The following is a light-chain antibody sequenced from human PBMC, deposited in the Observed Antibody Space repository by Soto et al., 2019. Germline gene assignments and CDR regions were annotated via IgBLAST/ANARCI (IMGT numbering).Light chain of an antibody. Sequence: DVRMTQSPSSLSASVGDSVTISCRASQDIAGYLAWFQQKPGKAPRSLIFSASTLHSGVPSRFSGSASGTDFTLTITNLQPEDFATYYCQQYNHPPLTFGGGTKVEIK. CDR3: QQYNHPPLT. V-gene: IGKV1-16*01. J-gene: IGKJ4*01. CDR1: QDIAGY. CDR2: SAS.